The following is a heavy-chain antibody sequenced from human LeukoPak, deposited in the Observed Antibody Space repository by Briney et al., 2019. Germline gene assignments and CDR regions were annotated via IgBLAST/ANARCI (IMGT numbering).Heavy chain of an antibody. CDR2: IYPGDSDT. J-gene: IGHJ6*02. CDR3: ARSSSGPSPYYYYGMDV. D-gene: IGHD2-2*01. V-gene: IGHV5-51*01. CDR1: RYSFTSYW. Sequence: GESLKISCKGSRYSFTSYWIGWVRQMPGKGLGWMGIIYPGDSDTRYSPSFQGQVTISADKSISTAYLQWSSLKASDTAMYYCARSSSGPSPYYYYGMDVWGQGTTVTVSS.